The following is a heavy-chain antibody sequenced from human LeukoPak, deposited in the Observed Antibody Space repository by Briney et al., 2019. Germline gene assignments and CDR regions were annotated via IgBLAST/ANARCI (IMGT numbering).Heavy chain of an antibody. CDR1: GDSVSSDSAA. J-gene: IGHJ4*02. Sequence: SQTFSLTCAISGDSVSSDSAAWNWIRQSPSRGLEWLGRTFYRSKWYNDYAVSVNSRIAINPDTSKNQFSLQLNSVTPEDTAVYYCARDVGTVRPFQYWGQGTLVTVSS. V-gene: IGHV6-1*01. D-gene: IGHD6-6*01. CDR2: TFYRSKWYN. CDR3: ARDVGTVRPFQY.